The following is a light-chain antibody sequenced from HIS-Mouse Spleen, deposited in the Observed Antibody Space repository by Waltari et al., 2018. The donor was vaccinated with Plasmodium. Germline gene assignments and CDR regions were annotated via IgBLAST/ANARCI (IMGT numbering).Light chain of an antibody. Sequence: SYVLTQPPSVSVAPGQTARITCGGNNIGSKSVHWYQQKPGQAPVLVVYDDSDRPSGIPELFSGSNAGTTATLTISRGEAGDEADYYCQVWDSSSDHPVFGGGTKLTVL. CDR2: DDS. CDR3: QVWDSSSDHPV. J-gene: IGLJ2*01. V-gene: IGLV3-21*02. CDR1: NIGSKS.